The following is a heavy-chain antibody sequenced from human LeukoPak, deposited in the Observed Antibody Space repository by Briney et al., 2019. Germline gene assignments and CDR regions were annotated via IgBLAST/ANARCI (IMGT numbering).Heavy chain of an antibody. Sequence: ETLSLTCTVSGGSISSYYWSWIRQPPGKGLEWIGYIYYSGSSSYNPSLKSRVTISVDTSKNQFSLKLSSVTAADTAVYYCARLPGYWFDPWGQGTLVSVSS. CDR1: GGSISSYY. D-gene: IGHD3-10*01. J-gene: IGHJ5*02. CDR2: IYYSGSS. V-gene: IGHV4-59*01. CDR3: ARLPGYWFDP.